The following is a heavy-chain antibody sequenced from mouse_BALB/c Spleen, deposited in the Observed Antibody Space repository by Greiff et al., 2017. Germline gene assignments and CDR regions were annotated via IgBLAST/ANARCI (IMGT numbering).Heavy chain of an antibody. CDR2: INSNGGST. Sequence: EVMLVESGGGLVQPGGSLKLSCAASGFTFSSYGMSWVRQTPDKRLELVATINSNGGSTYYPDSVKGRFTISRDNAKNTLYLQMSSLKSEDTAMYYCARDYRYVYAMDYWGQGTSVTVSS. J-gene: IGHJ4*01. CDR1: GFTFSSYG. CDR3: ARDYRYVYAMDY. V-gene: IGHV5-6-3*01. D-gene: IGHD2-14*01.